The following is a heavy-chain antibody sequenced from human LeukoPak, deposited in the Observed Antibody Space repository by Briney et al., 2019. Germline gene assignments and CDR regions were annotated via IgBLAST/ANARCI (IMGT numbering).Heavy chain of an antibody. J-gene: IGHJ6*03. CDR1: GFTFSNYN. CDR3: ARVIQRGRQDIGADNDYFYYYMDV. Sequence: PGGSLRLSCAASGFTFSNYNMNWVRQAPGKGLEWVSSIRSSTTYVYYADSVKGRFTISRDNAKNSLYLQMNSLRADDTAVYFCARVIQRGRQDIGADNDYFYYYMDVWGKGTTVTVSS. D-gene: IGHD2-15*01. V-gene: IGHV3-21*01. CDR2: IRSSTTYV.